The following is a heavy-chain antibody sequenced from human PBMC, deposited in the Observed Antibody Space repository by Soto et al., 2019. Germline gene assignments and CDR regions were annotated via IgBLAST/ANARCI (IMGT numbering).Heavy chain of an antibody. J-gene: IGHJ5*02. V-gene: IGHV4-34*01. CDR1: GGSISSYY. CDR2: INHSGST. Sequence: SETLSLTCTVSGGSISSYYWSWIRQPPGKGLEWIGEINHSGSTNYNPSLKSRVTISVDTSKNQFSLKLSSVTAADTAVYYCARASSGWYLVSWFDPWGQGTLVTVSS. D-gene: IGHD6-19*01. CDR3: ARASSGWYLVSWFDP.